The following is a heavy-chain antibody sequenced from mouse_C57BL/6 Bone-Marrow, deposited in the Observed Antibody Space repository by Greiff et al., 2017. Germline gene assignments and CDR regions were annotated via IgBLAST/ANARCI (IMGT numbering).Heavy chain of an antibody. J-gene: IGHJ1*03. CDR3: ARSPYGSSFYWYFDV. V-gene: IGHV1-61*01. CDR1: GYTFTSYW. D-gene: IGHD1-1*01. Sequence: QVQLQQPGAELVRPGSSVKLSCKASGYTFTSYWMDWVKQRPGKGLEWIGNIYPSDSETPYNQKFKDKATLTVDKSSSTAYMQLSSLTSEDSAVYYCARSPYGSSFYWYFDVWGTGTTVTVSS. CDR2: IYPSDSET.